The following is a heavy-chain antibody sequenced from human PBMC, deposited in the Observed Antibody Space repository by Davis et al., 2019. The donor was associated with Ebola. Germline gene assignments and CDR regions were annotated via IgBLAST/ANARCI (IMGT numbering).Heavy chain of an antibody. CDR3: ARVSRDYYDSSGYLDY. J-gene: IGHJ4*02. CDR1: GFTFSNAW. D-gene: IGHD3-22*01. Sequence: HTGGSLRLSCAASGFTFSNAWMSWVRQAPGKGLEWVSRINIDGSRTSYADSVKGRFTISRDNAKNTLYLQMNSLRAEDTAVYYCARVSRDYYDSSGYLDYWGQGTLVTVSS. CDR2: INIDGSRT. V-gene: IGHV3-74*01.